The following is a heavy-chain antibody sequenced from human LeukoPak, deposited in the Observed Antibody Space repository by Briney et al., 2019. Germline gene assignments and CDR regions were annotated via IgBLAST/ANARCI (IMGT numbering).Heavy chain of an antibody. J-gene: IGHJ4*02. CDR2: IYFTGRT. V-gene: IGHV4-59*01. D-gene: IGHD3-3*01. CDR3: ARGGYDSDFDY. Sequence: PSETLSLTCTVSGGSISTYYWSWLRLPPGKGLEWIAYIYFTGRTQYNPSLKNRVTISVDTSKNQFSLRLSSVTPADTAVYYCARGGYDSDFDYWGQGTLVTVAS. CDR1: GGSISTYY.